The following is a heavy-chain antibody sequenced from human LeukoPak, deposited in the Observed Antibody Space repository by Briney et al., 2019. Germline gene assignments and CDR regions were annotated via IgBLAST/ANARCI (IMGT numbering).Heavy chain of an antibody. CDR2: IKQDGSEK. Sequence: PGGSLTLSCTAPGFSFSTYWMSWVRQAPGKGLEWVANIKQDGSEKYYLDSVKGRFTISRDDAKNSLYLQMNSLRAEDTAVYYCARPRDDSSLNRPLYWGQGALVTVSS. D-gene: IGHD3-22*01. CDR1: GFSFSTYW. CDR3: ARPRDDSSLNRPLY. V-gene: IGHV3-7*01. J-gene: IGHJ4*02.